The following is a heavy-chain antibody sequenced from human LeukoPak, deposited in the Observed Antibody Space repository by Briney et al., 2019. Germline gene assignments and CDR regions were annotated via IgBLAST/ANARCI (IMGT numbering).Heavy chain of an antibody. CDR1: GFTFSDYD. CDR3: VRVGPGQVTGIRANCEYVMDV. CDR2: ISTSGSTI. J-gene: IGHJ6*02. D-gene: IGHD2-21*02. V-gene: IGHV3-48*03. Sequence: GGSLRLSCAASGFTFSDYDMTWVRQGPGKGLEWVSYISTSGSTILYADSVKGRFTISRDNAKNSLYLQMNSLRDEDTAVYYCVRVGPGQVTGIRANCEYVMDVWGQGTRIPVSS.